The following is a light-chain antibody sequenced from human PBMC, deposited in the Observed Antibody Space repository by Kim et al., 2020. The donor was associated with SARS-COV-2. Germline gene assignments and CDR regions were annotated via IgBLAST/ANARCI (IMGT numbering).Light chain of an antibody. CDR1: PLTRSSY. V-gene: IGKV3-20*01. CDR3: QQYGKPAPT. J-gene: IGKJ1*01. CDR2: TAS. Sequence: PAERTDPTSRTSPLTRSSYLVWYQPKPGQAPSLLIYTASSRATGIPDRFRGSGSGTYFTLTISRLEPEDFVVYYCQQYGKPAPTFGQGTKVDIK.